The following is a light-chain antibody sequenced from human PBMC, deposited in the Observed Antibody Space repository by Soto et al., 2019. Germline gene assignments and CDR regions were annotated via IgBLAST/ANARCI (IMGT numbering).Light chain of an antibody. V-gene: IGKV3-15*01. Sequence: EIVMTHSPVTLSVSPGXRXXLSCRXSQSVRRNLAWHQKKTAHHNRIPIHGPYITPTGIPARFSGSGHGTDSTLKISSLQSEDFAVYYCQQYNDWPLTFGGGTKVDIK. CDR1: QSVRRN. CDR2: GPY. CDR3: QQYNDWPLT. J-gene: IGKJ4*01.